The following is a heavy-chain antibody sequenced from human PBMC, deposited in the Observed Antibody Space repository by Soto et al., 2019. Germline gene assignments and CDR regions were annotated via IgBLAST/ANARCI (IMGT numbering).Heavy chain of an antibody. Sequence: GASVKVSCKASGVTFSSYTISWVRQAPGQGLEWMGRIIPILGIANYAQKFQGRVTITADKSTSTAYMELSSLRSEDTAVYYCASGGGNWNYNYYYMDVWGKGTTVTVSS. CDR2: IIPILGIA. D-gene: IGHD1-20*01. CDR1: GVTFSSYT. J-gene: IGHJ6*03. CDR3: ASGGGNWNYNYYYMDV. V-gene: IGHV1-69*02.